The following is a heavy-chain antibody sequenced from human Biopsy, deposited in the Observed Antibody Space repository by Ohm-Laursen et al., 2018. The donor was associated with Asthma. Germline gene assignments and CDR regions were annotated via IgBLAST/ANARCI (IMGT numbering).Heavy chain of an antibody. D-gene: IGHD3-22*01. CDR1: GFAVSRDH. V-gene: IGHV3-53*01. CDR2: IYSGGTS. Sequence: SLRLSCTASGFAVSRDHMSWVRQAPGKGLEWVSVIYSGGTSHTADSVRGRFTTSRDYSKNTLYLQMHSLRAEDTAVYYCARGDSSNWSHYYFDYWGQGTLVTVSS. J-gene: IGHJ4*02. CDR3: ARGDSSNWSHYYFDY.